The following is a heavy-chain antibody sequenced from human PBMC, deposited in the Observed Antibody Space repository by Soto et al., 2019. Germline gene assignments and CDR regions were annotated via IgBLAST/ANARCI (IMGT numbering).Heavy chain of an antibody. CDR2: IYWANDR. Sequence: QITLKESGPTLVKSTQTLTLTCTFSGFSLSTSGVGVGWIRQPPGKALELLALIYWANDRRNSPSLKTRLTTTKDTSKNQVARTMTNMDPVDTATYFCARPDNYWGQGTLVTVSS. V-gene: IGHV2-5*02. J-gene: IGHJ4*02. CDR3: ARPDNY. CDR1: GFSLSTSGVG.